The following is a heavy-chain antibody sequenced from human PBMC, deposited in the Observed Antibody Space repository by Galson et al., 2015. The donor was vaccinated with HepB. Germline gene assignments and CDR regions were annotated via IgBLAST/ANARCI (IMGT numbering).Heavy chain of an antibody. CDR3: ARGVVLWFGETMAIGWFDP. CDR1: GGTFSSYA. D-gene: IGHD3-10*01. J-gene: IGHJ5*02. V-gene: IGHV1-69*13. CDR2: IIPIFGTA. Sequence: SVKVSCKASGGTFSSYAISWVRQAPGQGLEWMGGIIPIFGTANYAQKFQGRVTITADESTSTAYMELSSLRSEDTAVYYCARGVVLWFGETMAIGWFDPWSQGTLVTVSS.